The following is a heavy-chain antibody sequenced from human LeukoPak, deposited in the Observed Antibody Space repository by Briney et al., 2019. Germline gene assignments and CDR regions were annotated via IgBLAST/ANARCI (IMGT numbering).Heavy chain of an antibody. J-gene: IGHJ5*02. CDR2: ISAYNGNT. CDR3: ARDRQPEIQLWVSVGSVDP. V-gene: IGHV1-18*01. CDR1: GYTFTSYG. Sequence: ASVKVSCKASGYTFTSYGISWVRQAPGQGLEWMGWISAYNGNTNYAQKLQGRVTMTTDTSTSTAYMELRSPRSDDTAVYYCARDRQPEIQLWVSVGSVDPWGQGTLVTVSS. D-gene: IGHD5-18*01.